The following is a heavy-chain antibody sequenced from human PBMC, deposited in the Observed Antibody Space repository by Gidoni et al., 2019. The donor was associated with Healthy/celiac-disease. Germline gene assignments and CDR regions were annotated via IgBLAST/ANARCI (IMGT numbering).Heavy chain of an antibody. V-gene: IGHV3-21*01. CDR3: ASPTVGELLGFXY. Sequence: EVQLVESGGGLVKPGGSLRLSCAASGFTFSSYSMNWVRQAPGKGLEWVSSISSSSSYIYYADSVKGRFTISRDNAKNSLYLQMNSLRAEDTAVYYCASPTVGELLGFXYWGQGTLVTVSS. CDR1: GFTFSSYS. J-gene: IGHJ4*02. CDR2: ISSSSSYI. D-gene: IGHD1-26*01.